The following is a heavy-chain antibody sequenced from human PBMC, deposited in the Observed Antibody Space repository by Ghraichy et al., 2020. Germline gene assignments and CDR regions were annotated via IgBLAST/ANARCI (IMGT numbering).Heavy chain of an antibody. D-gene: IGHD3-16*01. CDR3: ARDGRKQMITLDY. J-gene: IGHJ4*02. CDR2: ISSSSSYI. Sequence: ETLSLTCAASGITFSSYSMNWVRQAPGKGLEWVSSISSSSSYIYYADSVKGRFTISRDNAKNSLYLQMNSLRAEDTAVYYCARDGRKQMITLDYWGQGTLVTVSS. CDR1: GITFSSYS. V-gene: IGHV3-21*01.